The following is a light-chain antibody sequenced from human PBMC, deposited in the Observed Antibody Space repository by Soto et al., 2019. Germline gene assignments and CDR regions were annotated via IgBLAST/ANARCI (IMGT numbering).Light chain of an antibody. CDR3: QQYGSSGT. V-gene: IGKV3-20*01. CDR2: GAS. Sequence: EIVLTQSPGTLSLSPGERATLSCRASQSVSYYLAWYQQKPGQAPRLLIYGASSRATGIPDRFSGSGSGTDFTLTISRLEPEDFAVYYCQQYGSSGTFGQGTKVDI. J-gene: IGKJ1*01. CDR1: QSVSYY.